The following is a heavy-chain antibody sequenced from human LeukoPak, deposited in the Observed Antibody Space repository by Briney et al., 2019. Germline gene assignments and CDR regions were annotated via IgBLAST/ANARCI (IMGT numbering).Heavy chain of an antibody. J-gene: IGHJ3*02. CDR3: ARTAKSWSGAFDI. CDR1: GFTVSSNY. V-gene: IGHV3-53*01. CDR2: IYSGGST. Sequence: GGSLRLSCAASGFTVSSNYMSWVRQAPGKGLEWVSVIYSGGSTYYADSVKGRFTISRDNSKNTLYLQMNSLRAEDTAAYYCARTAKSWSGAFDIWGQGTMVTVSS. D-gene: IGHD6-25*01.